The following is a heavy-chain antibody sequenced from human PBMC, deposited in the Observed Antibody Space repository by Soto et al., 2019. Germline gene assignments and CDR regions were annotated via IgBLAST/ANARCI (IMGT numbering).Heavy chain of an antibody. J-gene: IGHJ5*02. Sequence: QLQLQESGPGLVKPSETLSLTCTVSGGSISSSSITYYWGWIRQPPGKGPEWIGGIHSSGSAYYNPSLKSRVTVSIDVSKNEFSLKLSSVPAADTAVYYCARRPRAVAGMDNWFDPWGQGILVTVSS. CDR3: ARRPRAVAGMDNWFDP. CDR2: IHSSGSA. CDR1: GGSISSSSITYY. D-gene: IGHD6-19*01. V-gene: IGHV4-39*01.